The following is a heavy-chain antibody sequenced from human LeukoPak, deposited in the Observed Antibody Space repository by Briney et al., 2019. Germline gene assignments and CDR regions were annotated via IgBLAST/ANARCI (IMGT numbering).Heavy chain of an antibody. V-gene: IGHV4-39*07. Sequence: SETQSLTCTVSGGSISSYYWSWIRQPPGKGLEWIGSIYYSGSTSYNPSLKSRVTISVDTSKNQFSLRLSSVTAADTAVYYCAGPSPGFDPWGQGTLVTVSS. CDR1: GGSISSYY. J-gene: IGHJ5*02. CDR3: AGPSPGFDP. CDR2: IYYSGST.